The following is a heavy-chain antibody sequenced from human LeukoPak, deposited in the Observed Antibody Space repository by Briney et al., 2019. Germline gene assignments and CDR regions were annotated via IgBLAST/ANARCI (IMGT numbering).Heavy chain of an antibody. D-gene: IGHD1-7*01. CDR1: GFTFTTCG. CDR3: AKLPSAIPELNY. J-gene: IGHJ4*02. CDR2: ISDSGSHT. V-gene: IGHV3-23*05. Sequence: GGSLRLSCAASGFTFTTCGMTWVRQAPGKGLEWVSSISDSGSHTYYTDSVKGRFTISRDNPKNTLYLQMNSLRAEDTALYFCAKLPSAIPELNYWGQGSLVTVSS.